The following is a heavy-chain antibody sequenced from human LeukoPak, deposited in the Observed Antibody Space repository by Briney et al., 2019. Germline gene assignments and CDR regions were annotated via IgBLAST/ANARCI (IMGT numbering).Heavy chain of an antibody. Sequence: PGGSLRLSCAASGFTFSSYAMHWVRQAPGKGLEWVAVISFDGSNKYYADSVKGRFTISRDNAKNSLYLQMNSLRAEDTAVYYCASGDTAMVNTPFDYWGQGTLVTVSS. CDR3: ASGDTAMVNTPFDY. J-gene: IGHJ4*02. V-gene: IGHV3-30-3*01. CDR1: GFTFSSYA. CDR2: ISFDGSNK. D-gene: IGHD5-18*01.